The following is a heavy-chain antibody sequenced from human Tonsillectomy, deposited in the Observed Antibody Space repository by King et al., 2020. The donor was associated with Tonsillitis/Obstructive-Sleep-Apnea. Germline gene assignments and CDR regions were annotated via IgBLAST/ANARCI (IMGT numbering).Heavy chain of an antibody. CDR1: GFSLSTSGVG. J-gene: IGHJ4*02. CDR3: AHDDYYGSGTPVDYFDY. CDR2: IYWDDDK. Sequence: TLKESGPTLVKPPQTLTLTCTFSGFSLSTSGVGVGWIRQPPGKALEWLALIYWDDDKRYSPSLKSRLTITKDTSKNQVVLTMTNMDPVDTATYYCAHDDYYGSGTPVDYFDYWGQGTLVTVSS. D-gene: IGHD3-10*01. V-gene: IGHV2-5*02.